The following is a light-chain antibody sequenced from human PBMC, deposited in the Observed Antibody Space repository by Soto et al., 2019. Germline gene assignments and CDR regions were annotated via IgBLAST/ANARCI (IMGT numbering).Light chain of an antibody. CDR3: QQYGSSAWT. V-gene: IGKV3-20*01. CDR2: GAS. CDR1: QSVSSTY. Sequence: ELVLTQSPGTLSLSPGERATLSCRASQSVSSTYLAWYQQKPGQAPRLLIYGASSRATGIPGRFSGSGSGTDFTLTISRLEPEDFAVYYCQQYGSSAWTFGQGSKV. J-gene: IGKJ1*01.